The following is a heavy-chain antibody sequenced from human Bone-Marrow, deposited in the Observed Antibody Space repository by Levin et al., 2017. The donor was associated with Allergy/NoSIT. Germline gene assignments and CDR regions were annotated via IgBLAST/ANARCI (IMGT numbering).Heavy chain of an antibody. D-gene: IGHD6-13*01. CDR1: GGSITHYS. J-gene: IGHJ4*02. CDR2: IYVSGTN. V-gene: IGHV4-4*07. Sequence: SETLSLTCAVSGGSITHYSWSWIRQSADRGLEWIGRIYVSGTNNHNPSLKSRVTMSVDRSKDQFSLRLSSVTAADTAVYYCARANPKGYFDFWGQGSLVTVSS. CDR3: ARANPKGYFDF.